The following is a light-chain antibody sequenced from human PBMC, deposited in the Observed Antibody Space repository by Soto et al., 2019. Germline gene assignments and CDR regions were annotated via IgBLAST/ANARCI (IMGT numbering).Light chain of an antibody. CDR3: QQYGSSPQDT. V-gene: IGKV3-20*01. Sequence: EIVLTQSPGTLSLSPGERATLSCRASQSVSSSYLAWYQQKPGQAPRLLIYGASSSATGIPDRFSGSGSGTDFTLTISRLEPEDFAVYSCQQYGSSPQDTFGQGTNLDIK. CDR2: GAS. J-gene: IGKJ2*01. CDR1: QSVSSSY.